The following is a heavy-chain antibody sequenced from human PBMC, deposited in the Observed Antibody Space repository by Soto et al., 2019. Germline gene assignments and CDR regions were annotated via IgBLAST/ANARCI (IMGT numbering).Heavy chain of an antibody. V-gene: IGHV1-3*01. CDR3: ARDRVVTIFGVVTLGMDV. J-gene: IGHJ6*02. D-gene: IGHD3-3*01. Sequence: ASVKVSCKASGYTFTSYAMHWVRQAPGQRLEWMGWINAGNGNTKYSQKFRGRVTITRDTSASTAYMELSSLRSEDTAVYYCARDRVVTIFGVVTLGMDVWGQGTTVTVSS. CDR2: INAGNGNT. CDR1: GYTFTSYA.